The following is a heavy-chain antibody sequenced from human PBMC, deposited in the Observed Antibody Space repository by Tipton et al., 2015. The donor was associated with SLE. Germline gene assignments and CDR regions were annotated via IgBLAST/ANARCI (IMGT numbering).Heavy chain of an antibody. V-gene: IGHV4-4*08. CDR3: ARGIRIVGDTHDAFDI. Sequence: TLSLTCTVSGGSISSYYWSWIRQPPGKGLEWIGYIYTSGSTNYNPSLKSRVTLSVDTSKNQISLKLSSVTAADTAVYYCARGIRIVGDTHDAFDIWGQGTMVTVSS. CDR2: IYTSGST. D-gene: IGHD1-26*01. CDR1: GGSISSYY. J-gene: IGHJ3*02.